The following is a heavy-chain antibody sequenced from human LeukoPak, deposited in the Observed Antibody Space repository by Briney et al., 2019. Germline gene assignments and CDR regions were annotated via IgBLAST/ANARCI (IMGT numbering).Heavy chain of an antibody. V-gene: IGHV3-30*18. Sequence: GGSLRLSCAASGFTFSSYGMHWVRQAPGKGLEWVAVISYDGSNKYYADSVKGRFTISRDNSKNTLYLQMNSLRAEDTAVYYCAKLSDSSGADYWGQGTLVTVSS. CDR2: ISYDGSNK. D-gene: IGHD3-22*01. CDR1: GFTFSSYG. CDR3: AKLSDSSGADY. J-gene: IGHJ4*02.